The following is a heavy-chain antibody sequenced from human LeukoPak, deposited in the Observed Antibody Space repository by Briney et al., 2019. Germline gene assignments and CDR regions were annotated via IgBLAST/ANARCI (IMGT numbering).Heavy chain of an antibody. CDR2: IYYSGST. Sequence: SETLSLTRTVSGGSISSSSYYWGWIRQPPGKGLEWIGSIYYSGSTYYNPSLKSRVTISVDTSKNQFSLKLSSVTAADTAVYYCARSIAAAGTDYWGQGTLVTVSS. J-gene: IGHJ4*02. CDR1: GGSISSSSYY. CDR3: ARSIAAAGTDY. V-gene: IGHV4-39*01. D-gene: IGHD6-13*01.